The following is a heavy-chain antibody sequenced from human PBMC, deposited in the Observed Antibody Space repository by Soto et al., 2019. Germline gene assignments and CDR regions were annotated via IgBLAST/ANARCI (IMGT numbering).Heavy chain of an antibody. J-gene: IGHJ4*02. CDR1: GFTFSSYA. D-gene: IGHD6-19*01. Sequence: GSLRLSCAASGFTFSSYAMSWVRQAPAKGLKWVSAISGSGGSTYDTDSVKGRYTISRDNSKNTLYLQMNSLRAKDKHVYNYAKTLPGAQWLVSFCEYWGQGSLFTVSS. V-gene: IGHV3-23*01. CDR2: ISGSGGST. CDR3: AKTLPGAQWLVSFCEY.